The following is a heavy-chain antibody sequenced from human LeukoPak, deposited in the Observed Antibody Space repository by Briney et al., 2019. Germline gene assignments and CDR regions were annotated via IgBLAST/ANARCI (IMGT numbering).Heavy chain of an antibody. CDR1: GFTFSYYS. V-gene: IGHV3-21*01. D-gene: IGHD6-13*01. CDR2: ISSSSSYI. CDR3: ARAGSVSSSWYRADFDY. J-gene: IGHJ4*02. Sequence: GGSLRLSCAASGFTFSYYSMNWVRQAPGKGLEWVSSISSSSSYIYYADSVKGRFTISRDNAKNSLYLQMNSLRAEDTAVYYCARAGSVSSSWYRADFDYWGQGTLVTVSS.